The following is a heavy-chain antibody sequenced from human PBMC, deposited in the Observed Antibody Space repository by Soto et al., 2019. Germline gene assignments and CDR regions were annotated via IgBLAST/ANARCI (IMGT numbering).Heavy chain of an antibody. D-gene: IGHD3-22*01. CDR3: ANDIKAIIVVAYDAFDN. Sequence: PGRSLRLSCASSAFTFDDYAMHRDRQAPAQGLEWVSGISWDSGSIGYADSVKGRFTISIDNAKNTLYLQMKSMRAEDTDLYCCANDIKAIIVVAYDAFDNWGQGTMVTVSS. CDR1: AFTFDDYA. V-gene: IGHV3-9*01. J-gene: IGHJ3*02. CDR2: ISWDSGSI.